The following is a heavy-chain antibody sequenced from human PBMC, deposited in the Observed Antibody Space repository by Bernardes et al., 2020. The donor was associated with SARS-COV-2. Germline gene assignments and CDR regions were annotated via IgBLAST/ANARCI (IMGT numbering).Heavy chain of an antibody. D-gene: IGHD3-3*01. J-gene: IGHJ4*02. CDR3: ARHGRDTIFGVVIILGGFDY. CDR2: IYYSGST. CDR1: GGSISSSSYY. Sequence: SSTLSLTCTVSGGSISSSSYYWGWIRQPPGKGLEWIGSIYYSGSTYYNPSLKSRVTISVDTSKNQFSLKLSSVTAADTAVYYCARHGRDTIFGVVIILGGFDYWGQGTLVTVSS. V-gene: IGHV4-39*01.